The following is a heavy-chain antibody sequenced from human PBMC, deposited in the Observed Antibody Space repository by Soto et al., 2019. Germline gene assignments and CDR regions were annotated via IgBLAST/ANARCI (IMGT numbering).Heavy chain of an antibody. Sequence: ASVKVSCKASGYTFTSYDINWVRQATGQGLEWMGWMNPNSGNTGYAQKFQGRVTMTRKTSISTAYMELSSLRSEDTAVYYCARGRIVPAAIVSDDAFDIWGQGTMVTVSS. CDR1: GYTFTSYD. V-gene: IGHV1-8*01. CDR3: ARGRIVPAAIVSDDAFDI. J-gene: IGHJ3*02. CDR2: MNPNSGNT. D-gene: IGHD2-2*01.